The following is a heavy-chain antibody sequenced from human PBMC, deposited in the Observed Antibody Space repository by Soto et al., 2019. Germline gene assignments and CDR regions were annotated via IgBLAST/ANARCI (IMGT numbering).Heavy chain of an antibody. CDR2: MNPNSGNT. CDR1: GYTFTSYD. V-gene: IGHV1-8*01. Sequence: ASVKVSCKASGYTFTSYDINWVRQATGQGLEWMGWMNPNSGNTGYAQKFQGRVTMTRNTSISTAYMELSSLRSEDTAVYHCARGRSVWLLNDYWGQGTLVTVSS. CDR3: ARGRSVWLLNDY. J-gene: IGHJ4*02. D-gene: IGHD3-9*01.